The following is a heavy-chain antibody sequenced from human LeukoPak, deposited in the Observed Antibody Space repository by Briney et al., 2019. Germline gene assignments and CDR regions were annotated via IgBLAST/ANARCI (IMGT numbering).Heavy chain of an antibody. CDR3: ARVGPPRGGYYYDFDY. Sequence: GASVKVSCKASGYTFTSYCMHWVRQAPGQGLEWMGIINPSGGSTSYAQKFQGRVTMTRDMSTSTVYMELSSLRSEDTAVYYCARVGPPRGGYYYDFDYWGQGTLVTVSS. CDR1: GYTFTSYC. J-gene: IGHJ4*02. CDR2: INPSGGST. V-gene: IGHV1-46*01. D-gene: IGHD3-22*01.